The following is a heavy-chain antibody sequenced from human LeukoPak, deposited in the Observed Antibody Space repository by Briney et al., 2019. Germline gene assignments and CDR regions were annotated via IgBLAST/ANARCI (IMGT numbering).Heavy chain of an antibody. D-gene: IGHD1-14*01. Sequence: GGSLRLSCAASGFTLSVYSMNSVSDTPQEGLWRGSRINPGGSSITYPDPVKRRFTISRDNAKNTLHLQRDSLRAEGTGVYYGARSNQAEDVWGQGTLVTVSS. CDR2: INPGGSSI. CDR3: ARSNQAEDV. V-gene: IGHV3-74*01. CDR1: GFTLSVYS. J-gene: IGHJ4*02.